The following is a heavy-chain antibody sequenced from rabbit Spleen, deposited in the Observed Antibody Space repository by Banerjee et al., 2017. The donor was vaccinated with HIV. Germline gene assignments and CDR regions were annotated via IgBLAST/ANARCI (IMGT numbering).Heavy chain of an antibody. V-gene: IGHV1S45*01. CDR3: ARGDDDIVGNDYPGAFDP. Sequence: QEQLVESGGGLVQPTGSLTLTCKASGFSFGDRDVMCWVRQAPGKGLEWIACINAATGKPVYASWAKGRFTISKTSSTTVTLQMTSLTAADTATYFCARGDDDIVGNDYPGAFDPWGPGTLVTVS. J-gene: IGHJ2*01. CDR1: GFSFGDRDV. D-gene: IGHD7-1*01. CDR2: INAATGKP.